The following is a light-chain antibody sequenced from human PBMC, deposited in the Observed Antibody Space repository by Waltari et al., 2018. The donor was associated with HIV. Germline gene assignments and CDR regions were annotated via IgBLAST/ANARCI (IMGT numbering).Light chain of an antibody. CDR3: AAWDDSLSAWV. Sequence: QSVLTQPPSASGTPGQRVSISCSGSSSNIGSNYVYWYQQLPGTAPKLLRYRKDERPSGVPDRCSGSKSGTSASLAISGLRSEDEAEYYCAAWDDSLSAWVFGGGTKLTVL. J-gene: IGLJ3*02. V-gene: IGLV1-47*01. CDR2: RKD. CDR1: SSNIGSNY.